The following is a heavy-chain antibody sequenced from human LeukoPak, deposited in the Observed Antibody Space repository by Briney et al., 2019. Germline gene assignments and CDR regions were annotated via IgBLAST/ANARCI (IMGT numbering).Heavy chain of an antibody. CDR1: GYTFTDYY. CDR2: INPNSGGT. D-gene: IGHD3-22*01. V-gene: IGHV1-2*02. Sequence: ASVKVSCKASGYTFTDYYMHWVRQAPGQGLEWMGWINPNSGGTNYAQKFQGRVTVTRDTSISTAYMELSRLRSDDTAVYYCARASYYYDSSGYPGYYFDYWGQGTLVTVSS. J-gene: IGHJ4*02. CDR3: ARASYYYDSSGYPGYYFDY.